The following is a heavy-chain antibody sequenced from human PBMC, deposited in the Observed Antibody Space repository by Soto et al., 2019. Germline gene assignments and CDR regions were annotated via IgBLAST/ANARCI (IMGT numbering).Heavy chain of an antibody. D-gene: IGHD6-19*01. Sequence: EVQLLESGGGSAQFGGSLRLSCAASRFTFSTYAMSWVRQAPGKGLEWVSAISGSGTDTYYTDSVKGRFTISRDNSKNTLYLQMNSLRAEDTSVYYCAKDSAAVAGAFDYWGQGTLVTVSS. CDR2: ISGSGTDT. J-gene: IGHJ4*02. CDR1: RFTFSTYA. V-gene: IGHV3-23*01. CDR3: AKDSAAVAGAFDY.